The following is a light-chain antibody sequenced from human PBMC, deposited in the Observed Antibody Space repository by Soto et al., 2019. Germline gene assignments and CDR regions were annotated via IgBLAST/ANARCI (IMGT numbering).Light chain of an antibody. Sequence: DIVMTQSPLSLPVIPGEPASISCKSSQSLLHSNGYSYLDWYLQQPGQSPQVLMYLGSNRASGVPDRFSGSGSGTDFTLKISRVEAEDVGIYYCMQTLQTPCTFGQGTKVDIK. V-gene: IGKV2-28*01. CDR1: QSLLHSNGYSY. J-gene: IGKJ2*02. CDR2: LGS. CDR3: MQTLQTPCT.